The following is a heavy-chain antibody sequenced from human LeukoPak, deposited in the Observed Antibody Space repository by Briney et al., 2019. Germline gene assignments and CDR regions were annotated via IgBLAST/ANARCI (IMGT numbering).Heavy chain of an antibody. CDR2: IWYDGSYK. D-gene: IGHD6-19*01. J-gene: IGHJ5*02. CDR1: GFTFSSYG. Sequence: SGGSLRLSCAASGFTFSSYGMHWVRQAPGKGLEWVAVIWYDGSYKYYADSVKGRFTISRDDSKNTLYLQMNSLRAEDTAVYYCARDRGDSSGSVFWFDPWGQGTLVTVSS. V-gene: IGHV3-33*01. CDR3: ARDRGDSSGSVFWFDP.